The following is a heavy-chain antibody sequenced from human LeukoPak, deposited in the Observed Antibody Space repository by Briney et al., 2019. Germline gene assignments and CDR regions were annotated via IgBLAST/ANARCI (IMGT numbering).Heavy chain of an antibody. CDR1: GFSISSYY. CDR3: ARDLFRGDNSGDY. CDR2: IYYSGST. D-gene: IGHD4-23*01. V-gene: IGHV4-59*01. Sequence: SETLSLTCTVSGFSISSYYWSWIRQPPGKGLEWIGYIYYSGSTNYNPSLKSRVTISADTTKNQFSLNLSSVTAADTAICYCARDLFRGDNSGDYWGQGTLVTVSS. J-gene: IGHJ4*02.